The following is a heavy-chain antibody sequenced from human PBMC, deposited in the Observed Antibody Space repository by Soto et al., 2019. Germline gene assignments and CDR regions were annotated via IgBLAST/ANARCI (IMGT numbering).Heavy chain of an antibody. CDR2: INAGNGNT. V-gene: IGHV1-3*01. Sequence: ASVKVSCKVSGYTFTSYAMHWVRQAPGQRLEWMGWINAGNGNTKYSQKFRGRVTITRDTSASTAYMELSSLRSEDTAVYYCARVLRGYSYGRYYYYGMDVWGQGTTVTVSS. CDR3: ARVLRGYSYGRYYYYGMDV. J-gene: IGHJ6*02. D-gene: IGHD5-18*01. CDR1: GYTFTSYA.